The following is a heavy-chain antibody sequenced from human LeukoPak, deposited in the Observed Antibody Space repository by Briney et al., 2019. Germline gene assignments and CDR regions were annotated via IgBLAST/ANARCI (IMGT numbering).Heavy chain of an antibody. CDR1: GGSISSSSYY. Sequence: SETLSLTCTVSGGSISSSSYYWSWIRQHPGKGLEWIGYIYYSGSTYYNPSLKSRVSMSVDTSKNQLSLRLRSVTAADTAVYYCARDDVDTPPFDYLGQGTLVIVSS. V-gene: IGHV4-31*03. CDR2: IYYSGST. D-gene: IGHD5-18*01. J-gene: IGHJ4*02. CDR3: ARDDVDTPPFDY.